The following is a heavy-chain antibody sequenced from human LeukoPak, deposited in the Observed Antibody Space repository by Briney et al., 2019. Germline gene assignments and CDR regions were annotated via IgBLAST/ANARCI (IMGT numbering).Heavy chain of an antibody. CDR2: ISPSSNYI. Sequence: GGSLRLSCAASGFTFSSYSMNWVRQAPGKGLEWVSSISPSSNYIYYADSMKGRFTIARDNAKTSLYLQMNSLRAEDTAVYYCARDLRHPVGGTSYWGQGTLVTVSS. CDR3: ARDLRHPVGGTSY. CDR1: GFTFSSYS. D-gene: IGHD4-23*01. V-gene: IGHV3-21*01. J-gene: IGHJ4*02.